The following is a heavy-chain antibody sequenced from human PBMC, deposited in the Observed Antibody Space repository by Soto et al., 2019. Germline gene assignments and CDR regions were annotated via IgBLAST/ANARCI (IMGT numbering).Heavy chain of an antibody. V-gene: IGHV3-30-3*01. CDR2: LSYDGSNQ. Sequence: QVQLVESGGGVVQPGRSLRLSCAASGFTFRSYAMHWVRQAPGKGLECVAVLSYDGSNQFYRDYVKGRFTISRDNSKNTLYLQINSLRYEDTAVYYCARGDREDIAVVVGVRPGEYGVDVWGQGTTVTVSS. CDR3: ARGDREDIAVVVGVRPGEYGVDV. CDR1: GFTFRSYA. D-gene: IGHD2-15*01. J-gene: IGHJ6*02.